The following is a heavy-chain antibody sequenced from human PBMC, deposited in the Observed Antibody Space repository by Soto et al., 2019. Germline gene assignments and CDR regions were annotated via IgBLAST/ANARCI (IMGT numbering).Heavy chain of an antibody. CDR2: IKSKTDGGTT. D-gene: IGHD6-19*01. J-gene: IGHJ4*02. V-gene: IGHV3-15*01. CDR1: GFTFSNAW. CDR3: TTRPPSGRAVAPRGGGFDY. Sequence: GGSLRLSCAASGFTFSNAWMSWVRQAPGKGLEWVGRIKSKTDGGTTDYAAPVKGRFTISRDDSQNTLYLQMNSLKTEDTAVYYCTTRPPSGRAVAPRGGGFDYWAQGTLVTVSS.